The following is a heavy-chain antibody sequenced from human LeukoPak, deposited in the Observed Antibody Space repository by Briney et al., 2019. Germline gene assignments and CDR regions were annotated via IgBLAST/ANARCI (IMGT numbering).Heavy chain of an antibody. CDR3: ALLGSSALDH. Sequence: SETLSLTCTVSGDSISSYYFNWIRQPAGKGLEWLGRIYTSGTTYYNPSLKSRLTMSVDTSRNQFSLKLRSVTAADTALYFCALLGSSALDHWGQGVLVTVSS. D-gene: IGHD3-22*01. V-gene: IGHV4-4*07. CDR1: GDSISSYY. J-gene: IGHJ4*02. CDR2: IYTSGTT.